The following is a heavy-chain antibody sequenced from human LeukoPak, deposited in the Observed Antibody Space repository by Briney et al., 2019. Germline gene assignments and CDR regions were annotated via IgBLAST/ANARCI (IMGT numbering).Heavy chain of an antibody. V-gene: IGHV3-48*01. Sequence: GGSLRLSCAASGFTFSSYSMNWVRQAPGKGLEWVSYISSSSSTIYYADSVKGRFTISRDSSKNTLYLQMKSLRAEDTAVYYCARDQEAFDYWGQGTLVTVSS. CDR3: ARDQEAFDY. J-gene: IGHJ4*02. CDR1: GFTFSSYS. CDR2: ISSSSSTI.